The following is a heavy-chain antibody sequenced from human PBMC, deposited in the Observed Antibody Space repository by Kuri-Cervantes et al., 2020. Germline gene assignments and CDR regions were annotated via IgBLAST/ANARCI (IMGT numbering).Heavy chain of an antibody. CDR3: ARERATGLLLWYYMDV. D-gene: IGHD3-10*01. J-gene: IGHJ6*03. CDR2: IIPIFGTA. CDR1: GGTFGSYA. V-gene: IGHV1-69*06. Sequence: SVKVSCKASGGTFGSYAVSWVRQAPGQGLEWMGGIIPIFGTANYAQKFQGRVTITADKSTSTAYMELSSLRSEDTAVYYCARERATGLLLWYYMDVWGKGTTVTVSS.